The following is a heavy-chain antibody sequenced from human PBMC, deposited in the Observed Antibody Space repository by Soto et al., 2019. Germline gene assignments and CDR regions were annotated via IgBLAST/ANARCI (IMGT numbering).Heavy chain of an antibody. J-gene: IGHJ5*02. D-gene: IGHD6-13*01. CDR1: GGSFSSGAYH. Sequence: SETLSLTCTVSGGSFSSGAYHWSWIRQYPGKGLEWIGSISYRGNTYYNPSLKSRLSMSVDTSKNQFSLNLTSVTAADTAVYFCARMSATGTRWFDPWGQGTQVTVSS. CDR2: ISYRGNT. V-gene: IGHV4-31*03. CDR3: ARMSATGTRWFDP.